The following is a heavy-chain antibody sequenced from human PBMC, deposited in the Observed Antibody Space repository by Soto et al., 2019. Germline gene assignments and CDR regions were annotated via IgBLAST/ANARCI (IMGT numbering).Heavy chain of an antibody. D-gene: IGHD6-19*01. CDR1: GYTFTSYY. J-gene: IGHJ6*02. Sequence: ASVKVSCKASGYTFTSYYMHWVRQAPGQGLEWMGIINPSGGSTSYAQKFQGRVTMTRDTSTSTVYMELSSLRSEDTAVYYCARDPRAGVAVADYYYYGMDVWGQGTTVTVSS. CDR3: ARDPRAGVAVADYYYYGMDV. V-gene: IGHV1-46*01. CDR2: INPSGGST.